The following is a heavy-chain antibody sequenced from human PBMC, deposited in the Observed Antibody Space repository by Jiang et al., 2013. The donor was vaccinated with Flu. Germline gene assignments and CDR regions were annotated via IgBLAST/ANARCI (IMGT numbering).Heavy chain of an antibody. Sequence: WLAVIYWDDDKRYSPSLKNRLTITKDPSKNQVVLTMTNMDPVDTATYYCAHTYYYDTSGKTFDYWGQGTLVTVSS. V-gene: IGHV2-5*02. D-gene: IGHD3-22*01. CDR3: AHTYYYDTSGKTFDY. J-gene: IGHJ4*02. CDR2: IYWDDDK.